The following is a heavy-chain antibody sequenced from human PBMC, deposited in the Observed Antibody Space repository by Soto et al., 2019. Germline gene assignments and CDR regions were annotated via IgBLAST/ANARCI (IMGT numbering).Heavy chain of an antibody. CDR1: GFTFSSYW. CDR2: INSDGSSS. V-gene: IGHV3-74*01. CDR3: VRFVPYATPDV. D-gene: IGHD6-6*01. Sequence: GWSLRLSCSASGFTFSSYWMHWVRQAPGKGLVWVSRINSDGSSSIYAESVKGRFTISRDNAKNTLYLQMNSLSAEDTAVYYCVRFVPYATPDVCGQGTLVTDSS. J-gene: IGHJ4*02.